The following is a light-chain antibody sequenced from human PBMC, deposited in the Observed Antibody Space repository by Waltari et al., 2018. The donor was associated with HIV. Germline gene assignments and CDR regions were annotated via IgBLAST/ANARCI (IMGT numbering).Light chain of an antibody. CDR1: SSNLGADYD. Sequence: QSVLTQPPSVSGAPGQRVTIPCPGSSSNLGADYDVPWSQQLPATAPKLLIPGNKNRPSGVPDRFSASKSGTSASLAITGLQPEDEADYFCQSYDSTLNAAVVFGGGTKLTVL. CDR3: QSYDSTLNAAVV. CDR2: GNK. J-gene: IGLJ2*01. V-gene: IGLV1-40*01.